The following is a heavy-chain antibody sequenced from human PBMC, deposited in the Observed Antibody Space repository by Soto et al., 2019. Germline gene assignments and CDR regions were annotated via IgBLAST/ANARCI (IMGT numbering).Heavy chain of an antibody. CDR3: ATAGIVGAIPYFDY. Sequence: GASVKVSCTVSGYTLTELSMHWVRQAPGKGLEWMGGFDPEDGETIYAQKFQGRVTMTEDTSTDTAYMELSSLRSEDTAVYYCATAGIVGAIPYFDYWGQGTLVTVSS. CDR1: GYTLTELS. D-gene: IGHD1-26*01. V-gene: IGHV1-24*01. J-gene: IGHJ4*02. CDR2: FDPEDGET.